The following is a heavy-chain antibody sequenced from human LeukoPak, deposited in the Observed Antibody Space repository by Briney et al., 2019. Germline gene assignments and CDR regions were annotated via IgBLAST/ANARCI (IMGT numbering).Heavy chain of an antibody. CDR3: ARHDPFQY. J-gene: IGHJ4*02. V-gene: IGHV4-39*01. CDR1: GVSINTNNYY. Sequence: SETLSLTCTVSGVSINTNNYYWGWIRQPPGMGLEWVGSVHYTGNTYYNSSLSSRITISVDTSSNQFSLRLNSVTAADTALYYCARHDPFQYWGQGALVTVSS. CDR2: VHYTGNT.